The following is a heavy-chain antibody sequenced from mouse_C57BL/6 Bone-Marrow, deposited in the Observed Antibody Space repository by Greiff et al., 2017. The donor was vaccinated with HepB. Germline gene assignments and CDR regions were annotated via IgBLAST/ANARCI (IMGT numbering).Heavy chain of an antibody. CDR2: IYPRSGNT. CDR1: GYTFTSYG. Sequence: QVHVKQSGAELARPGASVKLSCKASGYTFTSYGISWVKQRTGQGLEWIGEIYPRSGNTYYNEKFKGKATLTADKSSSTAYMELRSLTSEDSAVYFCARWVTTVDPYYWGQGTTLTVSS. CDR3: ARWVTTVDPYY. V-gene: IGHV1-81*01. J-gene: IGHJ2*01. D-gene: IGHD1-1*01.